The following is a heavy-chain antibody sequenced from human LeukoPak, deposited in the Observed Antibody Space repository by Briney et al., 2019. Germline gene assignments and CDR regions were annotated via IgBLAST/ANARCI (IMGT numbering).Heavy chain of an antibody. CDR1: GFTFSSYA. CDR3: AREDIVVVVAATPNAFDI. Sequence: GRSLRLSCAASGFTFSSYAMHWVRQAPGKGLEWVAVISYDGSNKYYADSVKGRFTISRDNSKNTLYLQMNSLRAEGTAVYYCAREDIVVVVAATPNAFDIWGQGTMVTVSS. J-gene: IGHJ3*02. D-gene: IGHD2-15*01. CDR2: ISYDGSNK. V-gene: IGHV3-30-3*01.